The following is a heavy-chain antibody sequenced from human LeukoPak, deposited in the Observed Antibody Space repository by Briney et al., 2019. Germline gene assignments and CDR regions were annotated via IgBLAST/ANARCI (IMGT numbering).Heavy chain of an antibody. Sequence: ASVKVSCKASGYTFTSYYMHWARQAPGQGLEWMGIINPSGGSTSYAQKFQGRVTMTRDTSTSTVYMELSSLRSEDTAVYYCARDGHTTVTTLGAFDIWGQGTMVTVSS. D-gene: IGHD4-17*01. CDR3: ARDGHTTVTTLGAFDI. CDR2: INPSGGST. V-gene: IGHV1-46*01. CDR1: GYTFTSYY. J-gene: IGHJ3*02.